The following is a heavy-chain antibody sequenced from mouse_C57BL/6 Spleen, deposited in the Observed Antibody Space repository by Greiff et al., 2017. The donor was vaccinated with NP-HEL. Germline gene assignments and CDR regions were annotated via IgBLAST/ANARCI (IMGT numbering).Heavy chain of an antibody. CDR3: ARGYDYDGFEAY. J-gene: IGHJ3*01. CDR2: IYPGDGDT. V-gene: IGHV1-82*01. D-gene: IGHD2-4*01. Sequence: QVQLQQSGPELVKPGASVKISCKASGYAFSSSWMNWVKQRPGKGLEWIGRIYPGDGDTNYNGKFKGKATLTADKSSSTAYMQLSSLTSEDSAVYFCARGYDYDGFEAYWGQGTLVTVSA. CDR1: GYAFSSSW.